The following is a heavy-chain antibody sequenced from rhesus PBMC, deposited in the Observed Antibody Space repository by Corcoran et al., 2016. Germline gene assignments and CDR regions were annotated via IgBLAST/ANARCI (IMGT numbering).Heavy chain of an antibody. D-gene: IGHD6-13*01. Sequence: EVQLVESGGGLAKPGGSLRLSCSDSGFTFSSYWMNWVRKFPGKGLEWVSYISNGGGSTYYADSVNGRFTISRDNSKNTLSLQMNSLRAEDTAVYYCAKGDSSFFDYWGQGVLVTVSS. J-gene: IGHJ4*01. CDR3: AKGDSSFFDY. V-gene: IGHV3S42*01. CDR2: ISNGGGST. CDR1: GFTFSSYW.